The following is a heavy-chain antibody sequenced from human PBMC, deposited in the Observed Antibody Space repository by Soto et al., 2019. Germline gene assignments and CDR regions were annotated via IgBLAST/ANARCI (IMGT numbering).Heavy chain of an antibody. CDR3: ARARGIAVAGRGNWFDP. CDR2: INHSGST. J-gene: IGHJ5*02. V-gene: IGHV4-34*01. D-gene: IGHD6-19*01. CDR1: GGSFSGYY. Sequence: QVQLQQWGAGLLKPSETLSLTCAVYGGSFSGYYWSWIRQPPGKGLEWIGEINHSGSTNYNPSLKIRVTIPVDTSKNQFSLKLSSVTAADTAVYYCARARGIAVAGRGNWFDPWGQGTLVTVSS.